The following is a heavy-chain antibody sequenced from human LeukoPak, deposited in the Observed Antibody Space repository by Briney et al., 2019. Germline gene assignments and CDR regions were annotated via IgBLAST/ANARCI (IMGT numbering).Heavy chain of an antibody. V-gene: IGHV3-23*01. Sequence: GGSLRLSCAASGFTFSSYAMSWVRQAPGKGLEWVSAISGSGGSTYYADSVKGRFTISRDNSENTLYLQMNSLRAEDTAVYYCAKAVLLWFGESDYWGQGTLVTVSS. J-gene: IGHJ4*02. CDR2: ISGSGGST. CDR3: AKAVLLWFGESDY. D-gene: IGHD3-10*01. CDR1: GFTFSSYA.